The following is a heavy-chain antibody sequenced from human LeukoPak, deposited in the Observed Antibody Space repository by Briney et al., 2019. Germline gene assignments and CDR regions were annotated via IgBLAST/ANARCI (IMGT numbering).Heavy chain of an antibody. CDR2: ISTSGAST. V-gene: IGHV3-23*01. J-gene: IGHJ4*02. D-gene: IGHD6-19*01. Sequence: GGSLRHSCAASGFSFSSYAMSWVRQAPGKGLEWVSGISTSGASTYYADSVKGRFTISSDNSKNTLYLQMNSLRAEDTAVYYCAKDIGTGWPRRFDYWGQGTLVTVSS. CDR1: GFSFSSYA. CDR3: AKDIGTGWPRRFDY.